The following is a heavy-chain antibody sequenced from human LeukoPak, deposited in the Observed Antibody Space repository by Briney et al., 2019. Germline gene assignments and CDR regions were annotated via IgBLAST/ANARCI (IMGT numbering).Heavy chain of an antibody. V-gene: IGHV4-61*02. J-gene: IGHJ6*02. CDR2: IYTSGST. CDR3: ARVSEIAAAGYYYYGMDV. CDR1: GGSISSGSYY. D-gene: IGHD6-13*01. Sequence: SETLSLTCTISGGSISSGSYYWSWIRQPAGKGLEWIGRIYTSGSTNYNPSLKSRVTMSVDTSKNQFSLKLSSVTAADTAVYYCARVSEIAAAGYYYYGMDVWGQGTTVTVSS.